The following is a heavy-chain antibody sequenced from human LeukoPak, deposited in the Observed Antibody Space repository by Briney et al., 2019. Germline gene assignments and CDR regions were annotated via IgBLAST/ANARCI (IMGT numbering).Heavy chain of an antibody. CDR3: VRIAMAYYYYMDV. Sequence: SETLLLTCTVSGGSISTSNYYWGWIRQPPGKGLEWIGTIYYSGSTYYNPSLKSRVTISVDTSKNQFSLKLTSVTAADTAVYYCVRIAMAYYYYMDVWGKGTTITASS. D-gene: IGHD2-8*01. CDR2: IYYSGST. J-gene: IGHJ6*03. CDR1: GGSISTSNYY. V-gene: IGHV4-39*07.